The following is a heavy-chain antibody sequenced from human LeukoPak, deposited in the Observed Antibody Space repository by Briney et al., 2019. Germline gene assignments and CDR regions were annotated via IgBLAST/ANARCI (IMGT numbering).Heavy chain of an antibody. CDR1: GFTFSNYY. D-gene: IGHD1-14*01. V-gene: IGHV3-7*01. CDR3: ASDLGRTAGY. Sequence: GGSLRLSCAASGFTFSNYYLSWVRQAPGKGLEWVANINQDGSDKYYVGSVKGRFTISRDNAKNSLYLHMNSLRAEDTAVYYCASDLGRTAGYWGQGTLVTVSS. J-gene: IGHJ4*02. CDR2: INQDGSDK.